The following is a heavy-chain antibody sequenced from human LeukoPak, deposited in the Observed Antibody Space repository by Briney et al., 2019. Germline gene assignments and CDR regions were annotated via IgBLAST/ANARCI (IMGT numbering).Heavy chain of an antibody. CDR3: ARIPRTWLRFPYFDY. J-gene: IGHJ4*02. Sequence: GGSLRLSCAASAFTFSNYTMHWVRQAPGQGLEWVAVISYDGSNKYYADSVKGRFTISRDNSKNTLYLQMNSLRGEDTAGCYCARIPRTWLRFPYFDYWGQGTLVTVSS. CDR1: AFTFSNYT. V-gene: IGHV3-30-3*01. CDR2: ISYDGSNK. D-gene: IGHD5-12*01.